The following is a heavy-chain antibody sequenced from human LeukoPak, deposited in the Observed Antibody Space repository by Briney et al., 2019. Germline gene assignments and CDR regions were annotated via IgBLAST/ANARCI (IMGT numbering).Heavy chain of an antibody. J-gene: IGHJ3*02. Sequence: PGGSLRLSCAASGFTFSIYAMNWVRQAPGQGLEWVSGVDSGGSTYYADSVKGRFTISRDNSKNTLTLQMNSLRADDTALYYCAKHNNKAFDIWGQGTMVTVSS. CDR3: AKHNNKAFDI. D-gene: IGHD1/OR15-1a*01. CDR2: VDSGGST. CDR1: GFTFSIYA. V-gene: IGHV3-23*01.